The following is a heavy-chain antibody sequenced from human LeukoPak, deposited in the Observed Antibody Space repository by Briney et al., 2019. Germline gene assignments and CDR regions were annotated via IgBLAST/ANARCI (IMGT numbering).Heavy chain of an antibody. CDR1: GGTFSSYA. D-gene: IGHD4-17*01. V-gene: IGHV1-69*13. Sequence: ASVKVSCKASGGTFSSYAISWVRQAPGQGLEWMGGIIPIFGTANYAQKFQGRATITADESTSTAYMELSSLRSEDTAVYYCARAAMTTVTIVSLAFDIWGQGTMVTVSS. CDR3: ARAAMTTVTIVSLAFDI. J-gene: IGHJ3*02. CDR2: IIPIFGTA.